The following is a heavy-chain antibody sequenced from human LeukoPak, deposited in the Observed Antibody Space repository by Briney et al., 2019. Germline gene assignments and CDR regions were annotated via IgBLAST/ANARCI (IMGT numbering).Heavy chain of an antibody. D-gene: IGHD3-10*01. CDR2: INPNSGDT. V-gene: IGHV1-2*02. CDR3: ARLGSISY. J-gene: IGHJ4*02. Sequence: ASVKVSCKASGGTFSSYAISWVRQAPGQGLEWMGWINPNSGDTNYAQKFQDRVTMTRDTSINTAYMELSRLRSDDTAVYCCARLGSISYWGQGTLVTVSS. CDR1: GGTFSSYA.